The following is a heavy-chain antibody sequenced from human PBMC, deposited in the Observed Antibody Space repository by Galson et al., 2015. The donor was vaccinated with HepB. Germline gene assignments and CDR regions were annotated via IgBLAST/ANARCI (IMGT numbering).Heavy chain of an antibody. CDR3: TRNVVAAGDVYYYGMDV. CDR2: VRAKVYGGTI. D-gene: IGHD6-13*01. J-gene: IGHJ6*02. V-gene: IGHV3-49*04. CDR1: GFTFGDHS. Sequence: SLRLSCAASGFTFGDHSMSWVRQAPGKGLEWVGFVRAKVYGGTIEYAASVRGRFTISRDDFKSIAYLQMNNLKTEDTAVYYCTRNVVAAGDVYYYGMDVWGQGTTVTVSS.